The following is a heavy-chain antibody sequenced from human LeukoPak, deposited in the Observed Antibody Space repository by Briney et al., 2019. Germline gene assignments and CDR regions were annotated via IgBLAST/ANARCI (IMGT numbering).Heavy chain of an antibody. J-gene: IGHJ4*02. V-gene: IGHV1-18*01. CDR2: ISAYNGNT. Sequence: ASVKVSCKASGYTFTSYGISWVRQAPGQGLEWMGWISAYNGNTNYAQKLQGRVTMTTDTSTSTAYMELRSLRSDDTAVYYCARARRLLWFGEETFDYWGQGTLVTVSS. D-gene: IGHD3-10*01. CDR1: GYTFTSYG. CDR3: ARARRLLWFGEETFDY.